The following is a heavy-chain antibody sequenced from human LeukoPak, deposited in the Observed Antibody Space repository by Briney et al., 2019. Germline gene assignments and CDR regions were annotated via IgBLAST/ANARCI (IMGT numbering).Heavy chain of an antibody. V-gene: IGHV4-4*07. Sequence: PSETLSLTCTVSGGSISSYYWSWIRQPPGKGLEWIGRIYTSGSTNYNPSLKSRVTMSVDTSKNQFSLKLSSVTAADTAVYYCASPITVAGPFDAFDIWGQGTMVTVSS. CDR3: ASPITVAGPFDAFDI. D-gene: IGHD6-19*01. CDR2: IYTSGST. J-gene: IGHJ3*02. CDR1: GGSISSYY.